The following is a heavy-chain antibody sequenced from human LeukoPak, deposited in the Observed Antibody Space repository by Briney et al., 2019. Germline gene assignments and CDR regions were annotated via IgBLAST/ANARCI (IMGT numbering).Heavy chain of an antibody. D-gene: IGHD3-22*01. CDR3: ARKTGGNMYYYDSSGYYSGVDAFDI. CDR1: GDSMNNYY. J-gene: IGHJ3*02. CDR2: INYSGST. Sequence: SETLSLTCTVSGDSMNNYYWSWIRQPPGKGLEWIGNINYSGSTNSNPSLKSRATISVDMSRKHFFLDLSSVTAADTAVYYCARKTGGNMYYYDSSGYYSGVDAFDIWGQGTMVTVSS. V-gene: IGHV4-59*01.